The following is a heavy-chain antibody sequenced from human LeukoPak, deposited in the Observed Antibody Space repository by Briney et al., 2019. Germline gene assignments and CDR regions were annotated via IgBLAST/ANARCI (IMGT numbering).Heavy chain of an antibody. J-gene: IGHJ4*02. CDR2: IIPIFGTA. V-gene: IGHV1-69*13. CDR3: ASLWGSKQGATEG. CDR1: GYTFTSYD. Sequence: SVKVFCKASGYTFTSYDISWVRQAPGQGLEWMGGIIPIFGTANYAQKFQGRVTITADESTSTAYMELSSLRSEDTAVYYCASLWGSKQGATEGWGQGTLVTVSS. D-gene: IGHD5-12*01.